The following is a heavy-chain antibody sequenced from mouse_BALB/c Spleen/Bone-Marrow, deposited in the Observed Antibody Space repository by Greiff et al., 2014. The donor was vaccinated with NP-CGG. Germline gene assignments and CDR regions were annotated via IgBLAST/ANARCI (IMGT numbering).Heavy chain of an antibody. D-gene: IGHD4-1*01. CDR1: GYTFTNYW. CDR2: IYPGNNDA. V-gene: IGHV1-5*01. J-gene: IGHJ3*01. CDR3: ARNWDWVFAY. Sequence: VQLKQSGTVLARPGASLRMSCKASGYTFTNYWINWIKQRPGQGLEWISAIYPGNNDAKYTQKFKAKAKLTAVTSTSTADMELSSLTNEDSAVYYCARNWDWVFAYWGQGTLVTVSA.